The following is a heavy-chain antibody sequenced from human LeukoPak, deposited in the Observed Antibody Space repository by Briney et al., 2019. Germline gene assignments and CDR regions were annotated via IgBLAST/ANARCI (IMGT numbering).Heavy chain of an antibody. Sequence: TGGSLRLSCAASGFTFSSYAMSWVRQAPGKGLEWVSAISGSGGSTYYADSVKGRFTISRDNSKNTLYLQMNSLRAEDTAVYYCAKVPYYDILTGPVDYWGQGTLVTVSS. J-gene: IGHJ4*02. CDR3: AKVPYYDILTGPVDY. CDR1: GFTFSSYA. D-gene: IGHD3-9*01. V-gene: IGHV3-23*01. CDR2: ISGSGGST.